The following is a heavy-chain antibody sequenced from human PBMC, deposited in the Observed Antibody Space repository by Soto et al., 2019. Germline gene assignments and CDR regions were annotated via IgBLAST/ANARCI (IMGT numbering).Heavy chain of an antibody. Sequence: GGSLRLSCAASGFTFSSYAMHWVRQAPGKGLEWVAVISYDGSNKYYADSVMGRFTISRDNSKNTLYVQMNSLRPEDTAVYYCARAPDIVLIRAYYYYGMDVWGQGTTVTVSS. CDR1: GFTFSSYA. CDR2: ISYDGSNK. J-gene: IGHJ6*02. V-gene: IGHV3-30-3*01. CDR3: ARAPDIVLIRAYYYYGMDV. D-gene: IGHD2-8*01.